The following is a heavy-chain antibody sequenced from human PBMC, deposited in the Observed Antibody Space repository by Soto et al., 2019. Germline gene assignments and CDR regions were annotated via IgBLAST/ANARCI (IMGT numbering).Heavy chain of an antibody. V-gene: IGHV4-59*08. CDR1: GGSIRSYY. D-gene: IGHD1-26*01. CDR2: IYYSGST. CDR3: ARIVGATLALDY. J-gene: IGHJ4*02. Sequence: QVQLQESGPGLVKPSETLSLTCTVSGGSIRSYYWSWIRQPPGKGLEWIGHIYYSGSTQYNPSLKRRVTRSVATSKNQFSLKLSSVTASDTAVYYCARIVGATLALDYWGQGTLVTVSS.